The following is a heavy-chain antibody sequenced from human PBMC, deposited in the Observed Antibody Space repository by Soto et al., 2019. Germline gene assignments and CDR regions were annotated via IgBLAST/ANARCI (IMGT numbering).Heavy chain of an antibody. CDR1: GFTFSSYA. CDR2: ISGSDDST. Sequence: EVQLLESGGGLVQPGESLRLSCAASGFTFSSYAMSWVRQAPGKGLEWVSVISGSDDSTYYADSVMGRFTISRDKSKNTLYPQMISLRAEDTAVCYCAKRSSSSTFDYWGQGTLVTVSS. J-gene: IGHJ4*02. CDR3: AKRSSSSTFDY. V-gene: IGHV3-23*01. D-gene: IGHD6-6*01.